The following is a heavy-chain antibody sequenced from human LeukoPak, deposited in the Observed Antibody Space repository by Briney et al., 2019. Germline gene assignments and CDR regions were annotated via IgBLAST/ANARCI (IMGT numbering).Heavy chain of an antibody. Sequence: SETLSLTCTVSDGSISSYCCSWIRQPDGKGLEWIGRIYTSGSTSYNSSLKSRVTMSVDTSKNQFSLKLSSVTAADTAVYYCARDVGGYNYGYSLDYWGQGTLVSVSS. CDR1: DGSISSYC. V-gene: IGHV4-4*07. CDR2: IYTSGST. CDR3: ARDVGGYNYGYSLDY. D-gene: IGHD5-18*01. J-gene: IGHJ4*02.